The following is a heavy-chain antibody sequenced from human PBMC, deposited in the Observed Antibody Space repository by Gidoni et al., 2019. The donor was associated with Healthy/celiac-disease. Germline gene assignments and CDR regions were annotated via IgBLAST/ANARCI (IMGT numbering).Heavy chain of an antibody. CDR1: GGSFSGYY. Sequence: QVQLQQWGAGLLKPSATLSLTCAVSGGSFSGYYWSWIRQPPGKGLEWIGEINHSGSTNYNPSLKSRVTISVDTSKNQFSLKLSSVTAADTAVYYCARGRIVVVVAATRDYGMDVWGQGTTVTVSS. J-gene: IGHJ6*02. CDR3: ARGRIVVVVAATRDYGMDV. D-gene: IGHD2-15*01. V-gene: IGHV4-34*01. CDR2: INHSGST.